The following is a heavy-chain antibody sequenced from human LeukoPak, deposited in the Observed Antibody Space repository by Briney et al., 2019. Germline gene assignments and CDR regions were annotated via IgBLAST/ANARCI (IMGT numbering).Heavy chain of an antibody. CDR3: ARARVVGAASPFDY. D-gene: IGHD1-26*01. J-gene: IGHJ4*02. V-gene: IGHV4-34*01. CDR1: GGSFSGYY. Sequence: SETLSLTCAVYGGSFSGYYWSWIRQPPGKGLEWIGEINHSGTTNYNPSLKSRVTMSVDTSKNQFSLKLSSVTAADTAVYYCARARVVGAASPFDYWGQGTLVTVSS. CDR2: INHSGTT.